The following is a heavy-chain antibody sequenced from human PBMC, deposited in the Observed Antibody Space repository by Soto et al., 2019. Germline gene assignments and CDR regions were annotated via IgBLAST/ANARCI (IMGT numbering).Heavy chain of an antibody. CDR2: INPNSGGT. D-gene: IGHD6-6*01. CDR1: GYTFTGYY. V-gene: IGHV1-2*02. CDR3: ARDYSSSSGQSYYYYGMDV. J-gene: IGHJ6*02. Sequence: ASVKVSCKASGYTFTGYYMHWVRQAPGQGLEWMGWINPNSGGTNYAQKFHGRVTMTRDTSISTAYMELSRLRSDDTAVYYCARDYSSSSGQSYYYYGMDVWGQGTTVTVSS.